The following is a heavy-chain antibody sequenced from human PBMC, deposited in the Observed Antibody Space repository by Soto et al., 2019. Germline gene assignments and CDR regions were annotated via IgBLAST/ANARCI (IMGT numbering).Heavy chain of an antibody. CDR1: GSSISDEYH. D-gene: IGHD4-17*01. CDR3: ARQPTVTTTRRFFDS. Sequence: QVQLQESGPGLVEPSQTLSLTCTVSGSSISDEYHWTWIRQSPAKGLEWIGYISYTGTTYYNPSLKSRVSMSGDTSKNQFSLKMTSVTAADTAVYYCARQPTVTTTRRFFDSWGQGSLVTVSS. V-gene: IGHV4-30-4*01. CDR2: ISYTGTT. J-gene: IGHJ4*02.